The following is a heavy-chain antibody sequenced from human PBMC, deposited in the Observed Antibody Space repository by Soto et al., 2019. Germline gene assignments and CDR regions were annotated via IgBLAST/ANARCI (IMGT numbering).Heavy chain of an antibody. D-gene: IGHD6-6*01. V-gene: IGHV3-13*01. CDR1: GFTVRSYE. Sequence: GGSLRLSCAASGFTVRSYEMHWVRQGTGKGLEWVSRINIGGDTFYSGSVKGRFTVSREDARNSAYLQMDSLRVGDTAVYYCVRGEMRSSSGHTWFDTWGQGVLVTVSS. J-gene: IGHJ5*02. CDR3: VRGEMRSSSGHTWFDT. CDR2: INIGGDT.